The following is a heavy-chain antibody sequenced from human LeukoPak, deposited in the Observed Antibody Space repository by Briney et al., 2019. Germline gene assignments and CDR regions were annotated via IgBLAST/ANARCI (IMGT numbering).Heavy chain of an antibody. J-gene: IGHJ5*02. CDR2: INPNSGGT. V-gene: IGHV1-2*02. CDR1: GYTFTGYY. Sequence: ASVKVSCKASGYTFTGYYMHWVRQAPGQGLEWMGWINPNSGGTNYAQKFQGRVTMTRDTSISTDYMELSRLRSDDTAVYYCARAGIAAAGGYNWFDPWGQGTLVTVSS. CDR3: ARAGIAAAGGYNWFDP. D-gene: IGHD6-13*01.